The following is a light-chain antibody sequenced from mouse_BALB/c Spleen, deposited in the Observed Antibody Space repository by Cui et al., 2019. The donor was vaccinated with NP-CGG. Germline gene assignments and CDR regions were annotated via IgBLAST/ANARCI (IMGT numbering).Light chain of an antibody. CDR2: GTN. V-gene: IGLV1*01. CDR3: ALWYSNHWV. CDR1: TGAVTTSNY. Sequence: QAVVTQESAHNTSPGETVTLTCRSSTGAVTTSNYANWVQEKPDHLFTGLIGGTNNRAPGVPARFSGSLIGDKAALTITGAQTEDEAIYFCALWYSNHWVFGGGTKLTFL. J-gene: IGLJ1*01.